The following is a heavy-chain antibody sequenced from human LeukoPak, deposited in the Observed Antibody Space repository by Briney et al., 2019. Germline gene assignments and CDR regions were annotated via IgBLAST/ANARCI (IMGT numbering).Heavy chain of an antibody. CDR2: INTDGSST. V-gene: IGHV3-74*01. CDR3: YGANAEH. D-gene: IGHD4-23*01. CDR1: GFTFSSYW. Sequence: GGSLRLSCVASGFTFSSYWMHWVRQAPGKGLMWVSGINTDGSSTSYADSVKGRFTISRDNAKNTLFLQMNSLRAEDTGVYYCYGANAEHWGQGTLVTVSS. J-gene: IGHJ1*01.